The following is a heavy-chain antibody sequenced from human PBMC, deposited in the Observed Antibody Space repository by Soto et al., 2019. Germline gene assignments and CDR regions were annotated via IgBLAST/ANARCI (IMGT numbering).Heavy chain of an antibody. Sequence: SETLSLTCTVSGGSISSGDYYWSWIRQPPGKGLEWIGYIYYSGSTYYNPSLKSRVTISVDTSKNQFSLKLSSVTAADTAVYYCARVPGVATMENWFDPWGQGTLVTVSS. CDR2: IYYSGST. J-gene: IGHJ5*02. V-gene: IGHV4-30-4*01. CDR3: ARVPGVATMENWFDP. CDR1: GGSISSGDYY. D-gene: IGHD5-12*01.